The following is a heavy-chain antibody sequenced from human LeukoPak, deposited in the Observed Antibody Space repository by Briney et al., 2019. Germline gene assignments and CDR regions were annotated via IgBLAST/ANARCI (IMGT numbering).Heavy chain of an antibody. J-gene: IGHJ4*02. D-gene: IGHD4-17*01. V-gene: IGHV3-7*01. CDR3: VRDDRSYGVDY. Sequence: GGSLRLSCAASGFSFNDYWVTWIRQIPGKGLEWVANINGDESQKYYVNSVKGRFTISRDNAKDSVYLEMNSLRAEDTAVYYCVRDDRSYGVDYWGQGTPVTVSS. CDR2: INGDESQK. CDR1: GFSFNDYW.